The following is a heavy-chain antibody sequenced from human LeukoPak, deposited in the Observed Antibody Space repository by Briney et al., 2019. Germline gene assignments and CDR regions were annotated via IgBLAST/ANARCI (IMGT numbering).Heavy chain of an antibody. CDR3: ATVSPQWLVFGDKYYFDY. Sequence: ASAKVSCKVSGYTLTELSMHWVRQAPGKGLEWMGGFDPEDGETIYAQKFQGRVTMTEDTSTDTAYMELSSLRSEDTAVYYCATVSPQWLVFGDKYYFDYWGQGTLVTVSS. V-gene: IGHV1-24*01. J-gene: IGHJ4*02. CDR2: FDPEDGET. CDR1: GYTLTELS. D-gene: IGHD6-19*01.